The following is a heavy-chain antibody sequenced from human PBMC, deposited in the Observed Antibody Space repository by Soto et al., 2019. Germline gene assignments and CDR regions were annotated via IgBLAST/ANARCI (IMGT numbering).Heavy chain of an antibody. V-gene: IGHV3-9*01. CDR2: INWNSGGI. CDR1: GFTFDDYA. CDR3: AKSRRPISGWKSQFDF. Sequence: EVQLVESGGGLVQPGRSLRLSCAASGFTFDDYAMHWVRQAPGKGLEWVSGINWNSGGINYAGSVKGRFTISRDNAKASLYLQMNSLRPEDTAFYYCAKSRRPISGWKSQFDFWGQGILVTVSS. J-gene: IGHJ4*02. D-gene: IGHD6-19*01.